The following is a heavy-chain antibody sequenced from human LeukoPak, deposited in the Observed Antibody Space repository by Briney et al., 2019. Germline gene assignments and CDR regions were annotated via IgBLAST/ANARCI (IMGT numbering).Heavy chain of an antibody. V-gene: IGHV1-8*01. CDR3: ARARTDLESGDLSYAFEI. D-gene: IGHD3-3*01. CDR1: GYTFISYD. J-gene: IGHJ3*02. Sequence: ASVKVSCKASGYTFISYDINWVRQAAGQGLEWMGWMNPNSANTGYAEKFQGRVSMTRDNPISTAYMELSGLRAEDTAVYYCARARTDLESGDLSYAFEIWGQGTMITVSS. CDR2: MNPNSANT.